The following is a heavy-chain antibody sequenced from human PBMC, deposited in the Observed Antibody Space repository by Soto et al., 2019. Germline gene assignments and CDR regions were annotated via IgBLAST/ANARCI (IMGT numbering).Heavy chain of an antibody. CDR1: GFTFNTHW. J-gene: IGHJ4*02. CDR2: IYFDGITT. Sequence: GGSLRLSCTASGFTFNTHWMHWVRQAPGEGLVWVSRIYFDGITTNYADSVKGRLTVSRDNAKNTLYLHVNTLRDEDTAVYYCARGGAMGVDYWGQGTLVTVSS. V-gene: IGHV3-74*01. CDR3: ARGGAMGVDY. D-gene: IGHD1-26*01.